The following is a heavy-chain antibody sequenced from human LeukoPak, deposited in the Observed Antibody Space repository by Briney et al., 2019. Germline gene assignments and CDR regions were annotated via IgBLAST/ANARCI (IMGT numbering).Heavy chain of an antibody. J-gene: IGHJ4*02. CDR2: ISYDGDKK. CDR1: GFTFFTYS. V-gene: IGHV3-30*04. Sequence: PGGSLRLSWAASGFTFFTYSMHWVRQAPGKGLEWVAVISYDGDKKYYADSVKGRLTISRDNSKNTLYLQMNSLRPDDTAVYYCARGVTEDTGVAQFDSWGQGTLVFVSS. CDR3: ARGVTEDTGVAQFDS. D-gene: IGHD3-3*01.